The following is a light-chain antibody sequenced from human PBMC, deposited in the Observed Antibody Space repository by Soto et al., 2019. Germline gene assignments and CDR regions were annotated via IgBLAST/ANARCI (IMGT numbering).Light chain of an antibody. CDR3: AAWDDSLSGNYV. Sequence: QPVLTQPPSASGTPGQRVTISCSGSNSNIGTNTVNWYQQLPGTAPKLLIYSDNQRPSGVPDRFSGSKSGTSASLAISGLQSEDEADYYCAAWDDSLSGNYVFGTGTKLTVL. V-gene: IGLV1-44*01. CDR2: SDN. CDR1: NSNIGTNT. J-gene: IGLJ1*01.